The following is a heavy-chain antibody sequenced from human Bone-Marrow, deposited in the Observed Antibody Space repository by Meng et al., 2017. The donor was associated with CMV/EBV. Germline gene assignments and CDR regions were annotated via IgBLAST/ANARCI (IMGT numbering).Heavy chain of an antibody. CDR2: ISSDGDSD. V-gene: IGHV3-11*04. Sequence: GESLKISCAASGFTFSDYYMNWIRQAPGKGLEWISYISSDGDSDFYGKSVKGRFTISRDNAKNSIHLQMNSLRAEDTGVYYCARTRYSSSWYTFDYWGQRNLVTVSS. D-gene: IGHD6-13*01. J-gene: IGHJ4*02. CDR3: ARTRYSSSWYTFDY. CDR1: GFTFSDYY.